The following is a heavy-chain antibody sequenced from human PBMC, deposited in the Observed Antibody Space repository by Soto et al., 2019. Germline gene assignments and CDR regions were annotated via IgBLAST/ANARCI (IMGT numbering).Heavy chain of an antibody. Sequence: GGSLRLSCAASGFTFSSYAMSWVRQAPGKGLEWVSAISGSGGSTYYADSMKGRFTISRDNSKNTLYLQMNSLRAEDTAVYYCAKDLFDYSNLYYFDYWGQGTLVTVSS. CDR3: AKDLFDYSNLYYFDY. CDR2: ISGSGGST. CDR1: GFTFSSYA. D-gene: IGHD4-4*01. V-gene: IGHV3-23*01. J-gene: IGHJ4*02.